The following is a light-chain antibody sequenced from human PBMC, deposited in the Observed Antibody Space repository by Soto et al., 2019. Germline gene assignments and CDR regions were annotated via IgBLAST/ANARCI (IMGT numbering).Light chain of an antibody. J-gene: IGLJ1*01. CDR3: ASYAGSRTYV. V-gene: IGLV2-14*01. CDR1: SSDLGDYNY. CDR2: EVT. Sequence: QSVLTQPASVSGSPGQSITISCTRTSSDLGDYNYVSWYQHHPGKAPRLIIYEVTNRPSGISDRFSGSKSASTASLTISGLQAEDEGDYYCASYAGSRTYVFGSGTKLTVL.